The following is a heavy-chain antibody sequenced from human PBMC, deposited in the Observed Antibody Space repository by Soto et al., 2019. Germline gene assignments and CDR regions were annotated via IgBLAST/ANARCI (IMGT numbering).Heavy chain of an antibody. D-gene: IGHD2-8*01. CDR3: AGAPGDCTNGVCYISNWFDP. V-gene: IGHV1-69*06. J-gene: IGHJ5*02. CDR2: IIPIFGTV. CDR1: GGTFSSYA. Sequence: SVKVSCKASGGTFSSYAISWVRQAPGQGLEWMGGIIPIFGTVNYAQKFQGRVTITADKSTSTAYMELSSLRSEDTAVYYCAGAPGDCTNGVCYISNWFDPWGQGTLVTVSS.